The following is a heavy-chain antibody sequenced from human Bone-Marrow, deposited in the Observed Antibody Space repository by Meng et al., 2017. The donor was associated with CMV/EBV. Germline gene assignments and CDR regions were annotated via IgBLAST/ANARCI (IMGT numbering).Heavy chain of an antibody. D-gene: IGHD5-18*01. CDR1: GYSFTSYW. Sequence: GESLKISCKGSGYSFTSYWIGWVRQMPGKGLEWMGIIYPGDSDTRYSPSFQGQVTISADKSISTAYLQWSSLKASDTAMYYCARHPRLWLDGMDVWGPGTTVTVSS. V-gene: IGHV5-51*01. CDR2: IYPGDSDT. J-gene: IGHJ6*02. CDR3: ARHPRLWLDGMDV.